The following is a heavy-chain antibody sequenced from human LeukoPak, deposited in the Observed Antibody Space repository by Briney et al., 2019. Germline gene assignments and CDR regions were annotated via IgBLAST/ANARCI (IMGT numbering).Heavy chain of an antibody. D-gene: IGHD6-19*01. V-gene: IGHV3-74*01. J-gene: IGHJ3*02. CDR3: ASIAVAGTWDDAFDI. Sequence: GGSLRLSCAASGFTFSSYWMHWVRHAPGKGLVWVSRINSDGSSTSYADSVKGRFTISRDNAKNTLYLQMNSLRAEDTAVYYCASIAVAGTWDDAFDIRGQGTMVTVSS. CDR2: INSDGSST. CDR1: GFTFSSYW.